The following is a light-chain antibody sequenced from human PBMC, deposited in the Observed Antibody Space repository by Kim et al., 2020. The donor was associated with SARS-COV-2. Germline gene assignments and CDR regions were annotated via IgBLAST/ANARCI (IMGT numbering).Light chain of an antibody. CDR2: EGN. Sequence: GQSITISCTGTSSDVGSYNLVSWYQQHPGKAPKLMIYEGNKRPSGVSDRFSGSKSGNTASLTISGLQAEDEADYYCCSYAGSSTWLFGGGTQLTVL. CDR3: CSYAGSSTWL. CDR1: SSDVGSYNL. V-gene: IGLV2-23*01. J-gene: IGLJ3*02.